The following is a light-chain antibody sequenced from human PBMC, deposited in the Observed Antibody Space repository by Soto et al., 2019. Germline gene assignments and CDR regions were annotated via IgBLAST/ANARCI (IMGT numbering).Light chain of an antibody. CDR1: QSVGSN. J-gene: IGKJ4*01. CDR2: AAS. V-gene: IGKV3-15*01. CDR3: QQYNNWPPLT. Sequence: EVVMTQSPATLSVSPGERATLSCRASQSVGSNLAWYQQKPGQAPRLLIYAASTRAKGIPDRFSGSGSGTDLTLAIGSLQSEDFAVYYCQQYNNWPPLTFGGGTKVDI.